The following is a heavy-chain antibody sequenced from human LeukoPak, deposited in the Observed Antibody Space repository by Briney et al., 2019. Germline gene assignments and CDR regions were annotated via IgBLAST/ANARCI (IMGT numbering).Heavy chain of an antibody. CDR3: ARGDDILTGYSALDY. J-gene: IGHJ4*02. V-gene: IGHV1-2*04. CDR2: INPNSGGT. Sequence: ASVKVSCKASGYTFTGYYMHWVRQAPGQGLEWMGWINPNSGGTNYAQKFQGWVTMTRDTSISTAYMELSRLRSDDTAVYYCARGDDILTGYSALDYWGQGTLVTVSS. CDR1: GYTFTGYY. D-gene: IGHD3-9*01.